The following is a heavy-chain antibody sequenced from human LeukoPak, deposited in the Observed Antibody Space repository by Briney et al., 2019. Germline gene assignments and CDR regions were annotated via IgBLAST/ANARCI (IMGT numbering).Heavy chain of an antibody. J-gene: IGHJ4*02. CDR1: GGSISSYY. CDR2: IYTSGST. CDR3: ARSWYYYDSSGYPHVGKFDY. V-gene: IGHV4-4*08. Sequence: PSETLSLTCTVSGGSISSYYWSWIRQPPGKGLEWIGRIYTSGSTNYNPSLKSRVTISVDTSKNQFSLKLSSVTAADTAVYYCARSWYYYDSSGYPHVGKFDYWGQGTLVTVSS. D-gene: IGHD3-22*01.